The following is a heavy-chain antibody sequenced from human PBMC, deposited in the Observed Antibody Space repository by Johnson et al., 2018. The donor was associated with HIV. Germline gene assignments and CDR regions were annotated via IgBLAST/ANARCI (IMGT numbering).Heavy chain of an antibody. CDR1: GFTLRSYA. CDR3: ARGVKQQLSVVDAFDI. CDR2: ISYDEINN. Sequence: QEQLVESVGGVVQPGRSLRLSCGASGFTLRSYAMHWVRQAPGKGLEWVAVISYDEINNYYVASVQGRFTISRDNSKNTLYLQMNSLRAEDTAVYFCARGVKQQLSVVDAFDIWGQGTMVIVSS. J-gene: IGHJ3*02. D-gene: IGHD1-1*01. V-gene: IGHV3-30*04.